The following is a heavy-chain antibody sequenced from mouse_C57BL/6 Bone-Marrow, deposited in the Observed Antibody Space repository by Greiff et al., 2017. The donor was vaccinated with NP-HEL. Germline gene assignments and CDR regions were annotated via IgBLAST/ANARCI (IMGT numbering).Heavy chain of an antibody. D-gene: IGHD1-3*01. CDR1: GFTFSDYG. CDR2: ISSGSSTI. CDR3: ARGAKRFAY. J-gene: IGHJ3*01. V-gene: IGHV5-17*01. Sequence: EVQLVESGGGLVKPGGSLKLSCAASGFTFSDYGMHRVRQAPEKGLEWVAYISSGSSTICYADTVKGRFTISRDNAKNTLFLQMTSLRSEDTAMYYCARGAKRFAYWGQGTLVTVSA.